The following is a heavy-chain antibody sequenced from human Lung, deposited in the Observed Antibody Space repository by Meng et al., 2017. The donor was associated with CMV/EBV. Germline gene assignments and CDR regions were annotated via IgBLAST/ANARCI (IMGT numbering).Heavy chain of an antibody. CDR3: TRGGGTISIFRVARIVGGMDV. J-gene: IGHJ6*02. CDR2: ISYDGSNT. D-gene: IGHD3-3*01. CDR1: GFTFSSYA. V-gene: IGHV3-30*04. Sequence: SXKISXAASGFTFSSYAMHWVRQAPGKGLEWVAVISYDGSNTYYADSVKGRFTISRDNSKNTLYLQMNSLRVEDTAVYYCTRGGGTISIFRVARIVGGMDVWGQGXTVTVSS.